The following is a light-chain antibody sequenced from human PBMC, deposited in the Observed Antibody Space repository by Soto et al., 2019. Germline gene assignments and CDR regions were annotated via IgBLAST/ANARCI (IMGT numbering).Light chain of an antibody. CDR2: DAS. J-gene: IGKJ5*01. CDR3: QQYNDWPPIT. V-gene: IGKV3-15*01. CDR1: PSVSSN. Sequence: EIVMTQSPATLSVSPGERATPSRRASPSVSSNLAWYQQKPGQAPRLLIYDASTRATVIPARFSGSGSGTEFTLTISSLQSEDFAVYYCQQYNDWPPITFGQGTRLEIK.